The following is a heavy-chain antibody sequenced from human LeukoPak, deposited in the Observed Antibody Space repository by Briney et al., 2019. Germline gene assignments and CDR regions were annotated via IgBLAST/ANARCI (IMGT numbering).Heavy chain of an antibody. D-gene: IGHD2-15*01. J-gene: IGHJ4*02. CDR2: ISGSGGST. Sequence: GGSLRLSCAASGFTFSSYAMSWVRQAPGKGLEWVSAISGSGGSTYYADSVKGRFTISRDNSKNTLYLQMNSLRAEDTAVYYCAKVPTDIVVVVAATPEQVYFDYWGQGTLVTVSS. CDR1: GFTFSSYA. CDR3: AKVPTDIVVVVAATPEQVYFDY. V-gene: IGHV3-23*01.